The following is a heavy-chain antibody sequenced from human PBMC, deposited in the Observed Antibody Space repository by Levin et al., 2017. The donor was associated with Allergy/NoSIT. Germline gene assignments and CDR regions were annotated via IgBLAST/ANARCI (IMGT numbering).Heavy chain of an antibody. Sequence: SLKISCAASGFTFDDYAMHWVRQAPGKGLEWVSGISWNSGSIGYADSVKGRFTISRDNAKNSLYLQMNSLRAEDTALYYCAIFRGMDVWGQGTTVTVSS. CDR1: GFTFDDYA. CDR3: AIFRGMDV. V-gene: IGHV3-9*01. CDR2: ISWNSGSI. J-gene: IGHJ6*02.